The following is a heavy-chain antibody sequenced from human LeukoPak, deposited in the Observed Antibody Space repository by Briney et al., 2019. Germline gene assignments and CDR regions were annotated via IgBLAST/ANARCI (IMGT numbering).Heavy chain of an antibody. CDR1: GGSINNYY. J-gene: IGHJ4*02. CDR2: IYYTGST. Sequence: SETLSLTCIVSGGSINNYYWSWIRQPPGKGLEWIGYIYYTGSTNYSPSLKSRVTISADTSKNQFSLKLRSVTAADTAVYYCARHQAAAGTGVVGATNYFDYWGQGTLVTVSS. D-gene: IGHD6-13*01. V-gene: IGHV4-59*08. CDR3: ARHQAAAGTGVVGATNYFDY.